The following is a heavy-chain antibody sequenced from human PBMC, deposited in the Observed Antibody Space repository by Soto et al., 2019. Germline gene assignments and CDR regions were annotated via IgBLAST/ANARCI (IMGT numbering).Heavy chain of an antibody. J-gene: IGHJ4*02. CDR3: ARIGNPDASLYFDY. V-gene: IGHV4-31*03. Sequence: QVQLQESGPGLVKPSQTLSLTCTVSGGSISIGVYYWNWIRQHPGKGLEWIGYTYHTGSTYYNPSLESRVTISVDPSKNQFSLKLSSVTAADTAVYYCARIGNPDASLYFDYWAREPWSPSPQ. CDR2: TYHTGST. CDR1: GGSISIGVYY.